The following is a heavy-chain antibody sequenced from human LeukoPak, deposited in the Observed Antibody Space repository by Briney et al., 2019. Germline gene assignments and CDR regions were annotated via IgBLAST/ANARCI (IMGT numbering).Heavy chain of an antibody. CDR1: GGTFSSYA. CDR2: IIPIFGTA. D-gene: IGHD4-17*01. V-gene: IGHV1-69*13. CDR3: VRYSYGDYVVDHYYFDY. J-gene: IGHJ4*02. Sequence: SVTVSCKASGGTFSSYAISWVRQAPGQGLEWMGGIIPIFGTANYAQKFQGRVTITADESTSTAYMELSSLRSEDTAVYYCVRYSYGDYVVDHYYFDYWGQGTLVTVSS.